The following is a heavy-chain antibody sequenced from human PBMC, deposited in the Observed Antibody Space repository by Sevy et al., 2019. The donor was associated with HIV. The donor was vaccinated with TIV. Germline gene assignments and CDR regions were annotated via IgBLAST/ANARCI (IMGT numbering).Heavy chain of an antibody. CDR1: GYTLTELS. V-gene: IGHV1-24*01. J-gene: IGHJ4*02. D-gene: IGHD3-22*01. CDR3: ATTKDYYDSSGCPFDY. Sequence: ASVKVSCKVSGYTLTELSMHWVRQAPGKGLEWMGSLDPENGETIYAQKFQGRVTMTEDTSADTAYMELSSLRSEDTAVYFWATTKDYYDSSGCPFDYWGQGTLVTVSS. CDR2: LDPENGET.